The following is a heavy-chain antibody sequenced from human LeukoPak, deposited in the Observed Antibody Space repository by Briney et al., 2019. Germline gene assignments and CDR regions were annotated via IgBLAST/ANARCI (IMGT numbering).Heavy chain of an antibody. Sequence: GASVKVSCKASGGTFSSYAISWVRQAPGQGLEWMGRIIPILGIANYAQKFQGRVTITADKSTSTAYMELSSLRSEDTAVYYCARSAPTTVVTPGAFDIWGQGTMVTVSS. CDR2: IIPILGIA. CDR1: GGTFSSYA. CDR3: ARSAPTTVVTPGAFDI. V-gene: IGHV1-69*04. J-gene: IGHJ3*02. D-gene: IGHD4-23*01.